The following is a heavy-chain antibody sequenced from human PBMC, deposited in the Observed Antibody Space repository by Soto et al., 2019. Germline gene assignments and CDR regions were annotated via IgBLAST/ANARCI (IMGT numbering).Heavy chain of an antibody. V-gene: IGHV1-69*13. CDR1: GYTFTSYA. CDR3: VFRKSGSYSYAFDI. Sequence: SVKVSCKASGYTFTSYAMNWVRQAPGQGLEWMGWIIPIFGTANYAQKFQGRVTITADESTSTAYMELSSLRSEDTAVYYCVFRKSGSYSYAFDIWGQGTMVTVSS. CDR2: IIPIFGTA. J-gene: IGHJ3*02. D-gene: IGHD1-26*01.